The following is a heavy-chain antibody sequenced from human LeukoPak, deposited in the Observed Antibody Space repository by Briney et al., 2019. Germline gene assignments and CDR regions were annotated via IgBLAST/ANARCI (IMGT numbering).Heavy chain of an antibody. CDR2: LNSDGSSI. J-gene: IGHJ4*02. CDR3: ARDSQGLVFITTIDY. CDR1: GFTFSRYW. D-gene: IGHD3-22*01. V-gene: IGHV3-74*01. Sequence: GGSLRLSCAASGFTFSRYWMHWVRQAPGKGLVWVSRLNSDGSSITYADSVEGRFTIYRDNAKNTLYLQMTSLRAEDTAVYYCARDSQGLVFITTIDYWGQGTLVIASS.